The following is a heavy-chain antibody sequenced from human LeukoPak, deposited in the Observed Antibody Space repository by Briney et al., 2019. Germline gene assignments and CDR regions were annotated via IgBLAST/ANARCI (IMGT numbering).Heavy chain of an antibody. Sequence: GGSLRLSCAASGFTFSSYATSWVRQAPGKGLEWVSAISGSGGSTYYADSVKGRFTISRDNSKNTLYLQMNRLRAEATAVYYCAREPTYSSSWHTSCDYWGQGTVVTVSS. J-gene: IGHJ4*02. CDR1: GFTFSSYA. CDR3: AREPTYSSSWHTSCDY. D-gene: IGHD6-13*01. V-gene: IGHV3-23*01. CDR2: ISGSGGST.